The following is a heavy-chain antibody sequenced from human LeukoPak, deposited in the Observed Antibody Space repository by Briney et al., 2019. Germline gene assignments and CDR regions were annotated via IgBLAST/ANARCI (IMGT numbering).Heavy chain of an antibody. CDR2: IRSKAYGGTT. V-gene: IGHV3-49*04. CDR3: TRDLVLSDKRADY. J-gene: IGHJ4*02. Sequence: GGSLRLSCTASGFTFGGYAMSWVRQAPGKGLEWVGFIRSKAYGGTTEYAASVKGRFTISRDDSKSIAYLQMNSLKTEDTAVYYCTRDLVLSDKRADYWGQGTLVTVSS. D-gene: IGHD6-6*01. CDR1: GFTFGGYA.